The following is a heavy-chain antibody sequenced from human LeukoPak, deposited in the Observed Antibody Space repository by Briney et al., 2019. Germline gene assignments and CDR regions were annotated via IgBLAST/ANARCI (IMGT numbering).Heavy chain of an antibody. J-gene: IGHJ5*02. CDR1: GGTFSSYA. V-gene: IGHV1-69*13. D-gene: IGHD4-17*01. CDR2: IIPIFGTA. Sequence: ASVKVSCKASGGTFSSYAISWVRQAPGQGLEWMGGIIPIFGTANYAQKFQGRVTITADESTSTAYMELSSPRSEDTAVYYCARDKGYGDYGNNWFDPWGQGTLVTVSS. CDR3: ARDKGYGDYGNNWFDP.